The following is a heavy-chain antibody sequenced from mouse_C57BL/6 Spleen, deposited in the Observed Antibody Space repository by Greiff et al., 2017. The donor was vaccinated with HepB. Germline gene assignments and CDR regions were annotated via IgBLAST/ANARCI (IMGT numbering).Heavy chain of an antibody. CDR1: GYTFTSYW. CDR3: ARRPYYGSSYWYFDV. D-gene: IGHD1-1*01. J-gene: IGHJ1*03. V-gene: IGHV1-50*01. CDR2: IDPSDSYT. Sequence: QVQLQQPGAELVKPGASVKLSCKASGYTFTSYWMQWVKQRPGQGLEWIGEIDPSDSYTNYNQKFKGKATLTVDTSSSTAYMQLSSLTSEDSAVYYCARRPYYGSSYWYFDVWGTGTTVTVSS.